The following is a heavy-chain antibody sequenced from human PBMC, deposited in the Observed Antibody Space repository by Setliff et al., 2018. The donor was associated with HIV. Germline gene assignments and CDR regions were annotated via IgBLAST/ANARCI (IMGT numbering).Heavy chain of an antibody. Sequence: SLRLSCAASGFTFSIYTMNWVRQAPGKGLEWVSSLSGDSNHIYYADSVQVRFTISRDNAKNSVYLQMNSLRAEDTAVYYCARDPYPYGDYGDWYFDLWGRGTLVTVSS. J-gene: IGHJ2*01. CDR1: GFTFSIYT. D-gene: IGHD4-17*01. CDR2: LSGDSNHI. CDR3: ARDPYPYGDYGDWYFDL. V-gene: IGHV3-21*01.